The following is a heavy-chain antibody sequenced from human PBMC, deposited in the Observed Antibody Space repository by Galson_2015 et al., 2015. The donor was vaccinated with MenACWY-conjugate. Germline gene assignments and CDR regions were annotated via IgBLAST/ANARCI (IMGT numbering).Heavy chain of an antibody. J-gene: IGHJ4*02. V-gene: IGHV3-74*01. Sequence: SLRLSCAVSGFTFRNYWMHWVRQGPVKGLVWVSRIDNDGSTTWYADSVKGRFTISRDNAKNTLYLQMNSLGAEDTAMYYCVRDYYGETIWGQGTLVTVSS. CDR1: GFTFRNYW. CDR2: IDNDGSTT. CDR3: VRDYYGETI. D-gene: IGHD4-17*01.